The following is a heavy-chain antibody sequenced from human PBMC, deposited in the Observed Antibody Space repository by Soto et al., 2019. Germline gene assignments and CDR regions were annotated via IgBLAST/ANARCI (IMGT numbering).Heavy chain of an antibody. CDR2: IIPIFGTA. D-gene: IGHD3-16*01. CDR3: ASSLLWGYYYYYYGMDV. CDR1: GGTFSSYA. J-gene: IGHJ6*02. V-gene: IGHV1-69*13. Sequence: SVKVSCKASGGTFSSYAISWVRQAPGQGLEWMGGIIPIFGTANYAQKFQGRVTITADESTSSAYMELSSLRSEDTAVYYCASSLLWGYYYYYYGMDVWGQGTTVTVSS.